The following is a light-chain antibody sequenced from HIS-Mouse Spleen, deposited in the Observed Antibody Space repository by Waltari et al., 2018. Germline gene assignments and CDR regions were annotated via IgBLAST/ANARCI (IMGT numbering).Light chain of an antibody. V-gene: IGLV2-14*03. Sequence: QSALTQPASVSGSPGQSITISCTGTSSDVGGYNYVSWYQQHPGKAPKLMMYDVSNRPSCGSNRFSGSKSGNTASLTISGLQAEDEADYYCSSYTSSSNWVFGGGTKLTVL. J-gene: IGLJ3*02. CDR3: SSYTSSSNWV. CDR2: DVS. CDR1: SSDVGGYNY.